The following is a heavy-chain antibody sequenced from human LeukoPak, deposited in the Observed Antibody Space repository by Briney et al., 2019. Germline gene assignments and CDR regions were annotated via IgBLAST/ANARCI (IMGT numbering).Heavy chain of an antibody. D-gene: IGHD4-17*01. Sequence: GGSLRLSCAASGFTFTSYWVHWVRQAPGKGLVWVSRVDGDGSTTTYADSVKGRFTISRDNAKNTLYLQMNSLRAEDTAVYYCARPQHGDLYAFDIWGQGTMVTVSS. V-gene: IGHV3-74*01. CDR1: GFTFTSYW. CDR3: ARPQHGDLYAFDI. J-gene: IGHJ3*02. CDR2: VDGDGSTT.